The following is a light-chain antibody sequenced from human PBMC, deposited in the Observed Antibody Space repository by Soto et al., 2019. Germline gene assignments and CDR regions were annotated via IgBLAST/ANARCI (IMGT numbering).Light chain of an antibody. Sequence: DIPLTQSPSFLSASVGDRVTITCRASQGISSYLAWYQQKPGKGPKLLIYAASTLQSGVPSRFSGRGSGTEFTLTISSLQPEDFATYYCQQLNSYPITFGQGTRLEMK. CDR2: AAS. V-gene: IGKV1-9*01. J-gene: IGKJ5*01. CDR3: QQLNSYPIT. CDR1: QGISSY.